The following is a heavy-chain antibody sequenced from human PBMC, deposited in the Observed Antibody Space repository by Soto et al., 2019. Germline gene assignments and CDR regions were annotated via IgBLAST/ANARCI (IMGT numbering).Heavy chain of an antibody. V-gene: IGHV4-59*01. CDR2: IYHSGST. Sequence: QVQLQESGPGLVKPSETLSLTCTVSGGSITSYYWTWIRQPPGRGPEWIGYIYHSGSTNYNPSLKSRVTISVDTSMNQFSLKLNSVTAAHTAVYYCARARRSQYYYYGMDVWGPGTTVTVSS. CDR1: GGSITSYY. CDR3: ARARRSQYYYYGMDV. J-gene: IGHJ6*02.